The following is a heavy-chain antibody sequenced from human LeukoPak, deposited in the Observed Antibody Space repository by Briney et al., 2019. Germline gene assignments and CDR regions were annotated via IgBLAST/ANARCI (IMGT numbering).Heavy chain of an antibody. CDR1: GGYISSYF. J-gene: IGHJ4*02. CDR2: IYSSGST. Sequence: SETLSLTCTVSGGYISSYFWSWIRQPPGKGLEWIGYIYSSGSTNYNPSLKSRVTISVDTSKNQFSLKLSSVTAADTAVYYCANLRRYDSSGYYSDYWGQGTLVTVSP. V-gene: IGHV4-59*08. D-gene: IGHD3-22*01. CDR3: ANLRRYDSSGYYSDY.